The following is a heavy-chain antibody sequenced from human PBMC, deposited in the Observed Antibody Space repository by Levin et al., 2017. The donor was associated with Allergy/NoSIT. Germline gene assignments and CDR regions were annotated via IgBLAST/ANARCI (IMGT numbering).Heavy chain of an antibody. CDR3: ARDASSSWYNWFDP. Sequence: GGSLRLSCAASGFTFSSYSMNWVRQAPGKGLEWVSSISSSSSYIYYADSVKGRFTISRDNAKNSLYLQMNSLRAEDTAVYYCARDASSSWYNWFDPWGQGTLVTVSS. CDR2: ISSSSSYI. CDR1: GFTFSSYS. D-gene: IGHD6-13*01. V-gene: IGHV3-21*01. J-gene: IGHJ5*02.